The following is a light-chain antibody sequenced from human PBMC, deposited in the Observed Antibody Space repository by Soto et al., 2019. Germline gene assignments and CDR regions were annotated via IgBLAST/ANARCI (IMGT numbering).Light chain of an antibody. CDR1: QSVRNW. V-gene: IGKV1-5*03. CDR3: QQYDGYPCT. Sequence: DIQMTQSPSTLSASVGDRVTITCRASQSVRNWLAWYQQKPGKAPMLLIYEASSLESGVPSRFSGSGSGTDFILTISSLQPDDFATYYCQQYDGYPCTFGQGTKLEMK. CDR2: EAS. J-gene: IGKJ2*02.